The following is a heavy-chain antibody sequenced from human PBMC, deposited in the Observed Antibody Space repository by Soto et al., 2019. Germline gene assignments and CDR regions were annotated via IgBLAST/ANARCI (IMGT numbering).Heavy chain of an antibody. CDR3: ARDRAGGWKYYYYMDV. CDR1: GCTFSSYT. V-gene: IGHV1-69*04. J-gene: IGHJ6*03. D-gene: IGHD2-15*01. CDR2: IIPILGIA. Sequence: SVKVSCKASGCTFSSYTISWVRQAPGQGLEWMGRIIPILGIANYAQKFQGRVTITADKSTSTAYMELSSLRSEDTAVYYCARDRAGGWKYYYYMDVWGKGTTVTVSS.